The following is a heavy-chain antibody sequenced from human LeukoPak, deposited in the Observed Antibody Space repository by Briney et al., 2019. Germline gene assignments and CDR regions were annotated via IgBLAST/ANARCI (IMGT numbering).Heavy chain of an antibody. J-gene: IGHJ5*02. Sequence: ASVKVSCKASGYTFTSYDINWVRQATGQGLEWMGWMNPNSGNTGYAQKFQGRVTITRNTSISTAYMELSSLRSEDTAVYYCARGLFPYDFWSGYNRRAFDPWGQGTLVTVSS. CDR1: GYTFTSYD. CDR2: MNPNSGNT. CDR3: ARGLFPYDFWSGYNRRAFDP. V-gene: IGHV1-8*03. D-gene: IGHD3-3*01.